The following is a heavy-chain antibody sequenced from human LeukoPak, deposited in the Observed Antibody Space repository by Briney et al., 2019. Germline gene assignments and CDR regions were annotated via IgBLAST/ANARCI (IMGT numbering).Heavy chain of an antibody. CDR1: GFDFGAYE. D-gene: IGHD3-22*01. CDR3: TTLGYHLDS. Sequence: GGSLRLSCAASGFDFGAYEMNWVRQAPGKGLEWVAYFAGSDTTKYYADSVRGRFTISRDNAKNSLYLQMNSPRAEDTALYYCTTLGYHLDSWGQGTLLTVSS. V-gene: IGHV3-48*03. CDR2: FAGSDTTK. J-gene: IGHJ4*02.